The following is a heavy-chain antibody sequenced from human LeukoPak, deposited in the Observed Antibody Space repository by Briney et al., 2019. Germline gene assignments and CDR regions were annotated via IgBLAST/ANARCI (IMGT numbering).Heavy chain of an antibody. J-gene: IGHJ6*03. Sequence: GASVKVSCKASEGTFSSYAISWVRQAPGQGLEWMGGIIPIFGTANYAQKFQGRVTITTDESTSTAYMELSSLRSEDTAVYYCARRVLLDSYDQLVPILSYMDVWGKGTTVTVSS. V-gene: IGHV1-69*05. D-gene: IGHD6-6*01. CDR1: EGTFSSYA. CDR3: ARRVLLDSYDQLVPILSYMDV. CDR2: IIPIFGTA.